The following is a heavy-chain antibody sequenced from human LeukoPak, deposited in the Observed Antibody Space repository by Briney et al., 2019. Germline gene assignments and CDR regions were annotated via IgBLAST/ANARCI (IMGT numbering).Heavy chain of an antibody. D-gene: IGHD5-24*01. CDR2: ISYDGSNK. V-gene: IGHV3-30-3*01. CDR1: GFTFSSYA. Sequence: GGSLRLSCAASGFTFSSYAMHWVRQAPGKGLEWVAVISYDGSNKYYADSVKGRFTISRDNAKNSLYLQMNSLKTEDTAVYYCSRHEALPGDYWGQGTLVTVSS. J-gene: IGHJ4*02. CDR3: SRHEALPGDY.